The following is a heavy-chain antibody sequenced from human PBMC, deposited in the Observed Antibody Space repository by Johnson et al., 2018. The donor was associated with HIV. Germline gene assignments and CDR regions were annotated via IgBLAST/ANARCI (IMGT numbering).Heavy chain of an antibody. CDR3: ARGIMITFGGVIPNDAFDI. V-gene: IGHV3-23*04. D-gene: IGHD3-16*02. Sequence: VQLVESGGGLVQPGGSLRLSCAASGFTFSSYAMSWVRQAPGKGLEWVSAISGSGGSTYYADSVKGRFTISRDNSKNTLHLQMNSLRAEDTALYYCARGIMITFGGVIPNDAFDIWGQGTMVTVSS. CDR2: ISGSGGST. J-gene: IGHJ3*02. CDR1: GFTFSSYA.